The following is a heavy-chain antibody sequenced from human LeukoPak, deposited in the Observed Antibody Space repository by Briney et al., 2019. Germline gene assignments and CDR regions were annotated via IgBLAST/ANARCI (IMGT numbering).Heavy chain of an antibody. CDR2: FIPIFGTA. J-gene: IGHJ5*02. Sequence: SVKVSCKASGGTFSSYAISWVRQAPGQGLEWMGGFIPIFGTANYAQKFQGRVTITADKSTSTAYMELSSLRSDDTAVYYCARDRGYFGIGFDPWGQGTLVTVSS. D-gene: IGHD3-9*01. V-gene: IGHV1-69*06. CDR1: GGTFSSYA. CDR3: ARDRGYFGIGFDP.